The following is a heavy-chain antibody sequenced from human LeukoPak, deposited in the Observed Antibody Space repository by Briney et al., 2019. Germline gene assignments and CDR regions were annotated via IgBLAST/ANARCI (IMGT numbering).Heavy chain of an antibody. J-gene: IGHJ4*02. CDR1: GYTFTSCD. CDR2: MNPNSGNT. V-gene: IGHV1-8*01. Sequence: ASVKVFCKASGYTFTSCDINWVRQATGQGLEWMGWMNPNSGNTGYGQSFQGRITMTRDISIGTAYMELSNLTSEDTAIYFCTRGSSGRRDNWGQGTLVTVSA. CDR3: TRGSSGRRDN. D-gene: IGHD6-19*01.